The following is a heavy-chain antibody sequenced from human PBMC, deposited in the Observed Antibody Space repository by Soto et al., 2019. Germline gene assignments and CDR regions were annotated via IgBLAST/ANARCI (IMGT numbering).Heavy chain of an antibody. CDR2: IILMFDAT. Sequence: QVRLVQSGAEVKKPGSSVKVSCKASGDTFNTYAISWVRQAPGQGLEWIGGIILMFDATNYAQDFRGRATITADKSTNITYLELSSLRSDDTAVYYYARPFLAAFDLWGQGTMVTVSS. J-gene: IGHJ3*01. CDR3: ARPFLAAFDL. CDR1: GDTFNTYA. V-gene: IGHV1-69*06.